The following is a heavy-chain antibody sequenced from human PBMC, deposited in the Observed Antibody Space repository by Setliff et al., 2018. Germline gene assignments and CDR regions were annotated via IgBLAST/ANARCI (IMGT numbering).Heavy chain of an antibody. CDR2: VYSGGSP. V-gene: IGHV4-59*12. D-gene: IGHD2-2*01. Sequence: SETLSLTCKVSGDSMIGYYWSWIRQPPGKGLDWIGYVYSGGSPNYSPSFKSRVTMSIDTSKNQFSLKLNSVTAADTTVYYCARAVPRGATPDYWYFDLWGRGTLVTVSS. CDR1: GDSMIGYY. J-gene: IGHJ2*01. CDR3: ARAVPRGATPDYWYFDL.